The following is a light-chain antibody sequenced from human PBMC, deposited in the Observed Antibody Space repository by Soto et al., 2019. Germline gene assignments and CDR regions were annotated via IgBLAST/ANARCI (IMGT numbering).Light chain of an antibody. CDR2: DAS. CDR1: QSISSW. V-gene: IGKV1-5*01. CDR3: QQYNSYLT. Sequence: DIQMTHSPSTLSASVGDRVTITCRASQSISSWLAWYQQKPGKAPKLLIYDASSLESGVPSRFSGSGSGTEFTLTISSLQPDDFATYYCQQYNSYLTIGQGTDWR. J-gene: IGKJ5*01.